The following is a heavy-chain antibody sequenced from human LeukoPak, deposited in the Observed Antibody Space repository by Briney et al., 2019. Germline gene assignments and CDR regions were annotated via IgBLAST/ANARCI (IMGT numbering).Heavy chain of an antibody. CDR3: AKAYYDFWSGYLT. CDR1: GFTFSSYG. V-gene: IGHV3-30*18. Sequence: PGGSLRLSCAASGFTFSSYGMHWVRQAPGKGLEWVAVISYDGSNKYYADSVKGRFTISRDNSKNTLYLQMNSLRAEDTAVYYCAKAYYDFWSGYLTWGQGTLVTVSS. CDR2: ISYDGSNK. D-gene: IGHD3-3*01. J-gene: IGHJ5*02.